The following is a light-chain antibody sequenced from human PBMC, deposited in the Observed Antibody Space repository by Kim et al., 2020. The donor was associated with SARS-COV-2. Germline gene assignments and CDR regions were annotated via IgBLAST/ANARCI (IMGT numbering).Light chain of an antibody. V-gene: IGKV1D-13*01. Sequence: AAIGDRVTVTCRASQDINSALAWYQQRPGKSPKFLIYDASTLQGGVPSRFSGRGSGTHFTLTIDNLQPEDFATYFCQQFDDYPITFGQGTRLEIK. CDR1: QDINSA. J-gene: IGKJ5*01. CDR2: DAS. CDR3: QQFDDYPIT.